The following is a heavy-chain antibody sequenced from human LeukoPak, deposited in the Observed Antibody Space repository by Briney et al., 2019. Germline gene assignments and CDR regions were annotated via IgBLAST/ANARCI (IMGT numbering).Heavy chain of an antibody. CDR2: ISYSGST. Sequence: SETLSLTCTVSGGSISSYYWSWIRQPPGKGLECIGYISYSGSTNYNPSLKSRVTMSVDTSKNQFSLKLTSVTAADTAVYYCARRIVNSAIDLFDYWGQGTLVTVSS. J-gene: IGHJ4*02. CDR1: GGSISSYY. V-gene: IGHV4-59*01. CDR3: ARRIVNSAIDLFDY. D-gene: IGHD1-26*01.